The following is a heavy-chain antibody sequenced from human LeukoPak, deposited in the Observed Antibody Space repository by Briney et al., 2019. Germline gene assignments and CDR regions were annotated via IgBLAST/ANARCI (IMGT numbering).Heavy chain of an antibody. J-gene: IGHJ4*02. CDR2: IRSKAYGGTT. Sequence: PGGSLRLSCTASGFTFGDYAMSWVRQAPGKGLEWVGFIRSKAYGGTTEYAASVKGRFTISRDDSKSIAYLQMNSLKTEDTAVYYCTRASGYYNYFDYWGQGTLVTVSS. CDR1: GFTFGDYA. CDR3: TRASGYYNYFDY. V-gene: IGHV3-49*04. D-gene: IGHD3-9*01.